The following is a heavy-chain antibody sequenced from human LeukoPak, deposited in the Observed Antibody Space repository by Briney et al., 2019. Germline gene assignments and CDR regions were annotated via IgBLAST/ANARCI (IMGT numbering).Heavy chain of an antibody. D-gene: IGHD3-22*01. CDR3: ARDSHYYDSSGQFNDY. J-gene: IGHJ4*02. CDR2: INWNGGST. Sequence: GGSLRLSCAASGFTFDDYGMSWVRQAPGKGLEWVSGINWNGGSTRYPDSVKGRFTISRDNAKNSLYLQMNSLRAEDTAFYYCARDSHYYDSSGQFNDYWGQGTLVTVSS. V-gene: IGHV3-20*04. CDR1: GFTFDDYG.